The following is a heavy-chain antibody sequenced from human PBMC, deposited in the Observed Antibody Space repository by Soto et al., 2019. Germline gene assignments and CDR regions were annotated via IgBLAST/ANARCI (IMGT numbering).Heavy chain of an antibody. CDR2: IYTSGST. Sequence: SETLSLTCTVSGGSISSYYLSWIRQPAGKGLEWIGRIYTSGSTNYNPSLKSRVTMSVDTSKNQFSLKLSSVTAADTAVYYCARQYCSSTSCQNHLDYWGQGTLVTVSS. V-gene: IGHV4-4*07. J-gene: IGHJ4*02. CDR3: ARQYCSSTSCQNHLDY. CDR1: GGSISSYY. D-gene: IGHD2-2*01.